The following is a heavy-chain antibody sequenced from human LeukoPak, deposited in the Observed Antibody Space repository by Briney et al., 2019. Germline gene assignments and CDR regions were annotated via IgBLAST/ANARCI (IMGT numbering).Heavy chain of an antibody. J-gene: IGHJ3*02. CDR3: AGGVMGALDAFDI. Sequence: PSETLSLTCAVYGGSFSGYYWSWIRQPPGKGLEWIGEINHSGSTNYNPSLKSRVTISVDTSKNQFSLKLSSVTAADTAVYYCAGGVMGALDAFDIWGQGTMVTVSS. CDR2: INHSGST. CDR1: GGSFSGYY. V-gene: IGHV4-34*01. D-gene: IGHD1-26*01.